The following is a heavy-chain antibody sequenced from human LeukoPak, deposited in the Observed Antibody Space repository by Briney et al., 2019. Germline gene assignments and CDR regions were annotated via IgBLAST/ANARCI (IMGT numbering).Heavy chain of an antibody. Sequence: SVKVSCKASGGTFSSYAISWVRQAPGQGLEWMGGIIPIFGTANYAQKFQGRVTITTDESTCTAYMELSSLRSEDTAVYYCARLGYGSGSYSNRLDYWGQGTLVTVSS. CDR1: GGTFSSYA. J-gene: IGHJ4*02. V-gene: IGHV1-69*05. CDR2: IIPIFGTA. CDR3: ARLGYGSGSYSNRLDY. D-gene: IGHD3-10*01.